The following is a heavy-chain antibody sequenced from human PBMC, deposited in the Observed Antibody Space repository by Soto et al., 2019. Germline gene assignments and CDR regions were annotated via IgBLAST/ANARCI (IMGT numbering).Heavy chain of an antibody. J-gene: IGHJ6*03. V-gene: IGHV5-51*01. Sequence: PGESLKISCKGSGYSFTSYWIGWVRQMPGKGLEWMGIIYPGDSDTRYSPSFQGQVTISADKFISTAYLQWSSLKASDTAMYYCARPNNYGKSYYYYMDVWGKGTTVTV. CDR3: ARPNNYGKSYYYYMDV. CDR1: GYSFTSYW. D-gene: IGHD4-17*01. CDR2: IYPGDSDT.